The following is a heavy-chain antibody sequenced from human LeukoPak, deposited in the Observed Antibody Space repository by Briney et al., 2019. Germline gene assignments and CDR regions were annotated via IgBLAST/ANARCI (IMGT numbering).Heavy chain of an antibody. V-gene: IGHV3-23*01. Sequence: GGSLRLSCAASGFPFSNYAMSWVRQAPGKGLEWVSTISASGGNTYYADSAKGRFTFSRDNSKSTLYLEMNSLRAEDTAVYYCAKDRRGYDNWFDPWGQGTPVTVSS. CDR3: AKDRRGYDNWFDP. CDR2: ISASGGNT. D-gene: IGHD5-12*01. CDR1: GFPFSNYA. J-gene: IGHJ5*02.